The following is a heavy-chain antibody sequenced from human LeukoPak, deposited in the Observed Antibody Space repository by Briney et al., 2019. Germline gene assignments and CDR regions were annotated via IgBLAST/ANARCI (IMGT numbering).Heavy chain of an antibody. Sequence: SETLSLTCTVSGDSISDYHWTWIRQPPGKGLEWIGYVYYTGGTNYNPSLKSRVTISIDTSKNQFSLKLSSVTAADTAVYYYARKRLGPVGPIDYWGQGTLVTVSS. J-gene: IGHJ4*02. D-gene: IGHD5-12*01. V-gene: IGHV4-59*01. CDR3: ARKRLGPVGPIDY. CDR1: GDSISDYH. CDR2: VYYTGGT.